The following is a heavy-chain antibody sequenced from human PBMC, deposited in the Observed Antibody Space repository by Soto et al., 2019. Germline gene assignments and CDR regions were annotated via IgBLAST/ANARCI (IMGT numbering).Heavy chain of an antibody. CDR2: GST. CDR1: GDSISSRY. D-gene: IGHD3-10*01. J-gene: IGHJ4*02. Sequence: SETLSLTCTVSGDSISSRYWSWIRQPPGKGLEWIGFGSTKYNPSLKSRISISVDTSKNQFSLNLTSATAAGTAVYYCARVSIFAPGSYYTLDYRGAGPLVTLYS. V-gene: IGHV4-59*11. CDR3: ARVSIFAPGSYYTLDY.